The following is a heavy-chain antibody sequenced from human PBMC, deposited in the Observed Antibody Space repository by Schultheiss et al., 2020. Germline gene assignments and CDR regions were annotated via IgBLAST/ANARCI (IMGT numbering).Heavy chain of an antibody. CDR3: ARDRSIAVAGTDY. J-gene: IGHJ4*02. D-gene: IGHD6-19*01. CDR1: GYTFTGYY. Sequence: AAVKVSCKASGYTFTGYYMHWVRQAPGQGLEWMGWINPNSGGTNYAQKFQGWVTMTRDTSISTAYMELSRLRSDDTAVYYCARDRSIAVAGTDYWGQGTLVTVSS. V-gene: IGHV1-2*04. CDR2: INPNSGGT.